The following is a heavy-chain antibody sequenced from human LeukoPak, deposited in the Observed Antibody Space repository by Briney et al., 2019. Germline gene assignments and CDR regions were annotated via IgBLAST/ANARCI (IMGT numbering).Heavy chain of an antibody. CDR2: ISSGSVYI. CDR1: GFTFSDYS. CDR3: AKDLEIVATTYLFDY. Sequence: GGSLRLSCAASGFTFSDYSMNWVRQAPGKGLQWVASISSGSVYIYYADSMKGRFTISRDNAKNSMYLQMYSLRAEDTAVYYCAKDLEIVATTYLFDYWGQGTLVTVSS. D-gene: IGHD5-12*01. V-gene: IGHV3-21*01. J-gene: IGHJ4*02.